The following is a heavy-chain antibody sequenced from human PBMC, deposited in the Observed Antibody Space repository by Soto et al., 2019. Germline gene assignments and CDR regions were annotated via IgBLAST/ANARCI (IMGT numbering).Heavy chain of an antibody. CDR1: GGTFTNYA. D-gene: IGHD3-16*01. Sequence: GASVKVSCKASGGTFTNYAVSWVRQAPGQGLEWMGDIIPIFGTTNYAQKFQGRVTIAADESTSTGYMELTNLRSEDTALYYCARLAYTSRDTHRFDCWGPGTLATVSS. CDR3: ARLAYTSRDTHRFDC. J-gene: IGHJ5*01. V-gene: IGHV1-69*13. CDR2: IIPIFGTT.